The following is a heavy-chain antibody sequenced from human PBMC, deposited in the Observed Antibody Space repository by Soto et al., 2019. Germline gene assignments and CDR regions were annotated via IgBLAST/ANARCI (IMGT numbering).Heavy chain of an antibody. D-gene: IGHD5-12*01. V-gene: IGHV4-31*03. J-gene: IGHJ2*01. CDR2: IYYSGST. CDR1: GGSISSGGYY. CDR3: ARGQGIVATIPTTPWYFDL. Sequence: QVQLQESGPGLVKPSQTLSLTCTVSGGSISSGGYYWSWIRQHPGKGLEWIGYIYYSGSTYYNPSLKSRVTVSVDTSKNQFSLKLSSVTAADTAVYYCARGQGIVATIPTTPWYFDLWGRGTLVTVSS.